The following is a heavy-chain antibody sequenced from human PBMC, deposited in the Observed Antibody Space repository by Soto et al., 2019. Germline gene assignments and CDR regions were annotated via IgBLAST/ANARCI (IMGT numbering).Heavy chain of an antibody. CDR2: IYPGDSDT. J-gene: IGHJ6*02. D-gene: IGHD3-3*01. Sequence: GKGLEWMGIIYPGDSDTRYSPSFQGQVTISADKSISTAYLQWSSLKASDTAMYYCARQASTIFGVVKDYYYYYGMDVWGQGTTVTVSS. V-gene: IGHV5-51*01. CDR3: ARQASTIFGVVKDYYYYYGMDV.